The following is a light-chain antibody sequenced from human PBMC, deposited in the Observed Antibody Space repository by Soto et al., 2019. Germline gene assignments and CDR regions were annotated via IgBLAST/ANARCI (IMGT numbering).Light chain of an antibody. J-gene: IGKJ1*01. CDR2: DAS. CDR1: QSVTNK. V-gene: IGKV3-15*01. Sequence: EMLMTQSPSPLSFAPCERFSLSCWASQSVTNKLAWYQQRPGQPPRLLLYDASTRATGVPATFSGSGSGTDFTLTISSLQSEDLGVYYCLQYNYWPWTFGQGTKVDIK. CDR3: LQYNYWPWT.